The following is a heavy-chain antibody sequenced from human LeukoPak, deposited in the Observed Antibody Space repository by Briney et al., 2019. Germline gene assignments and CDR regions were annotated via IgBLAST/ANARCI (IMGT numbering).Heavy chain of an antibody. J-gene: IGHJ4*02. Sequence: GGSLRLSCAASGFTFSSYGMHWVRQAPGKGLEWVAIISYDGSNKYYADSVKGRFTISRDNSKNTLYLQMNSLRAEDTAVYYCAKDSSFVGDTVATTSLDYWGQGTLVTVSS. CDR1: GFTFSSYG. D-gene: IGHD5-12*01. CDR3: AKDSSFVGDTVATTSLDY. CDR2: ISYDGSNK. V-gene: IGHV3-30*18.